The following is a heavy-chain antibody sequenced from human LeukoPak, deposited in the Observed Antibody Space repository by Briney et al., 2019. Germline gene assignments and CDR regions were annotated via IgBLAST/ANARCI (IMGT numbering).Heavy chain of an antibody. CDR3: AREGLTTVTPPGSYDY. Sequence: GASVKVSCKASGGTFSSYAISWVRQAPGQGLEWMGGIIPIFGTANYAQKFQGRVTITADKSTSTAYMELSSLRSEDTAVYYCAREGLTTVTPPGSYDYWGQGTLVTVSS. J-gene: IGHJ4*02. CDR2: IIPIFGTA. D-gene: IGHD4-11*01. CDR1: GGTFSSYA. V-gene: IGHV1-69*06.